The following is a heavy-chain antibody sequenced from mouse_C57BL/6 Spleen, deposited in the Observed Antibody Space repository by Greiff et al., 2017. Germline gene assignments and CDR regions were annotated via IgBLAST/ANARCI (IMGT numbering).Heavy chain of an antibody. J-gene: IGHJ4*01. V-gene: IGHV1-15*01. CDR3: TRDSYLAMDY. Sequence: QVQLKQSGAELVRPGASVTLSCKASGYTFTDYEMHWVKQTPVHGLEWIGAIDPETGGTAYNQKFKGKAILTADKSSSTAYMALRSLTSEDSAVYYCTRDSYLAMDYWGQGTSVTVSS. CDR2: IDPETGGT. CDR1: GYTFTDYE.